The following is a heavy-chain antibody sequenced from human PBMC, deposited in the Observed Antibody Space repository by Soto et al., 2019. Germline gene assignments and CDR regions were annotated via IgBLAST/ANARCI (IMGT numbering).Heavy chain of an antibody. V-gene: IGHV3-11*01. Sequence: QVQLVESGGGLVKPGGLLRLSCAASGFPFSDYYMSWIRQAHGKGLEWVSYISSSGSTIYYADAVKGRFTISRDNAKNSLYPHMISLRAEDAAVYYCARDLYDFWSGYRYGYYYYATDVWGQGTTVTGFS. J-gene: IGHJ6*02. CDR3: ARDLYDFWSGYRYGYYYYATDV. CDR2: ISSSGSTI. CDR1: GFPFSDYY. D-gene: IGHD3-3*01.